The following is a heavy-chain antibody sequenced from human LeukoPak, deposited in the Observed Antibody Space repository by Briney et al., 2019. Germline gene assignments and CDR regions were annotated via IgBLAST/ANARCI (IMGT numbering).Heavy chain of an antibody. D-gene: IGHD3-3*01. CDR3: ARDWSDGFDY. CDR2: IKEDGSEK. CDR1: GFTFSSYW. V-gene: IGHV3-7*01. J-gene: IGHJ4*02. Sequence: GGSLRLSCAASGFTFSSYWMSWVRQAPGKGLEWVASIKEDGSEKYYVDSVKGRFTISRDNAKNSVHLQMNSLRAEDTAVYYCARDWSDGFDYWGQGTLVTVSS.